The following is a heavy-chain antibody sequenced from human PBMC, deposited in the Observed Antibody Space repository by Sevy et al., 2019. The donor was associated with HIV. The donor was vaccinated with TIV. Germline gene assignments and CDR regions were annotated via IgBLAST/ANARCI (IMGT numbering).Heavy chain of an antibody. J-gene: IGHJ4*02. D-gene: IGHD3-22*01. CDR1: GFTFSSYA. CDR2: ISGSGYST. V-gene: IGHV3-23*01. Sequence: GGSLRLSCAASGFTFSSYAMTWVRQAPGKGLEWVSGISGSGYSTNYADSVKGRFAISRDNSKNTLYLQMNSLRAEDTAVYYCAKEGGGYNYDSSGLFDYWGQGTLVTVSS. CDR3: AKEGGGYNYDSSGLFDY.